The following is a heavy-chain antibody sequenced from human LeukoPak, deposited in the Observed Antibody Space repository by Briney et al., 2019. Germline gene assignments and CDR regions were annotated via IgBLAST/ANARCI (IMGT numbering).Heavy chain of an antibody. CDR3: ARLNYGRRGYYYYYYMDV. Sequence: SETLSLTCTVSGGSISSYDWSWIRQPPGKGLEWIAYIYSSGSTNYNPSLKSRVTRSVDTTKNQFSLKLSSVTAADSAVYYCARLNYGRRGYYYYYYMDVWGKGTTVTVSS. CDR2: IYSSGST. CDR1: GGSISSYD. J-gene: IGHJ6*03. D-gene: IGHD3-10*01. V-gene: IGHV4-4*09.